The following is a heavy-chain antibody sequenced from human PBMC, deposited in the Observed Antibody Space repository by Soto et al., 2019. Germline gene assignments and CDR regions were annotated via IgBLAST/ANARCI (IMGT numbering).Heavy chain of an antibody. Sequence: QVQLQESGPGLVKPSQTLSLTCTVSGGSISSGGYYWSWIRQHPGKGLEWIGYIYYSGSTYYNPSLKSRVTISVDTSKNQFSPKLSSVTAADTAVYYCARTDIVVVPAAFEGAFDIWGQGTMVTVSS. D-gene: IGHD2-2*01. V-gene: IGHV4-31*03. CDR1: GGSISSGGYY. CDR2: IYYSGST. J-gene: IGHJ3*02. CDR3: ARTDIVVVPAAFEGAFDI.